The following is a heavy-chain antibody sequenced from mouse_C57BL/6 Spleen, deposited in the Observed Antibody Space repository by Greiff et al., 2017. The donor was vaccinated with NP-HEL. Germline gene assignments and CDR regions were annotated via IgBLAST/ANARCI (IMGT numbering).Heavy chain of an antibody. V-gene: IGHV1-72*01. J-gene: IGHJ4*01. CDR3: AREGLITTVVEGAMDY. D-gene: IGHD1-1*01. CDR2: IDPNSGGT. CDR1: GYTFTSYW. Sequence: QVQLQQPGAELVKPGASVKLSCKASGYTFTSYWMHWVKQRPGRGLEWIGRIDPNSGGTKYNEKFKSKATLTVDKPSSTAYMQLSSLTSEDSAVYYCAREGLITTVVEGAMDYWGQGTSVTVSS.